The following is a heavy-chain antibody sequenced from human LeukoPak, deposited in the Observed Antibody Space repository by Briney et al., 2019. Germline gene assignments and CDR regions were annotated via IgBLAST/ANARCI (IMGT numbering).Heavy chain of an antibody. Sequence: PGRSLRLSCAASGFTFSSYGMHWVRQAPGKGLEWVAVISYDGSNKYYADSVKGRFTISRDNSKNTLYLQMNSLRAEDTAVYYCAKDPPYSSGWYFHWGQGTLVTVSS. CDR2: ISYDGSNK. CDR3: AKDPPYSSGWYFH. J-gene: IGHJ4*02. V-gene: IGHV3-30*18. D-gene: IGHD6-19*01. CDR1: GFTFSSYG.